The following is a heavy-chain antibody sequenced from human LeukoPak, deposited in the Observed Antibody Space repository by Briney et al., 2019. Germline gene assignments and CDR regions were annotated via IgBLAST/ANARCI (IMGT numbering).Heavy chain of an antibody. D-gene: IGHD5-18*01. CDR3: AKSNGYGLVDI. CDR1: GGSFSSYY. Sequence: PSETLSLTCAVYGGSFSSYYWSWIRQPPGKGLEWIGEINHSGSTNYNPSLKSRVTISVDTSKNQFSLKLNSVTAADTAVYYCAKSNGYGLVDIWGQGTMVTVSS. J-gene: IGHJ3*02. V-gene: IGHV4-34*01. CDR2: INHSGST.